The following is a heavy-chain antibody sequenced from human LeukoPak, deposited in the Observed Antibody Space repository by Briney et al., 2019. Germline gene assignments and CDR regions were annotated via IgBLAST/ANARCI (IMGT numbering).Heavy chain of an antibody. J-gene: IGHJ3*02. D-gene: IGHD1-26*01. CDR2: VSAYNGNT. CDR1: GYTFTSYG. CDR3: ARDWLAGATPLGAFDI. Sequence: ASVKVSCQASGYTFTSYGISWVRQTPGQGLEWMRWVSAYNGNTNYAQKLQGRVTMTTDTSTSTAYMEPRSLRSDDTAVYYCARDWLAGATPLGAFDIWGQGTMVTVSS. V-gene: IGHV1-18*01.